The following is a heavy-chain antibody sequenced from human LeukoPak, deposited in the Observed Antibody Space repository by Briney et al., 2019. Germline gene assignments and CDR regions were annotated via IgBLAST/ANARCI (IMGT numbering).Heavy chain of an antibody. V-gene: IGHV1-8*01. Sequence: ASVKVSCKASGYTFTSYDINWVRQATGQGLEWMGWMNPNSGNTGYAQKFQGRVTMTRDTSTSTVYMELSSLRSEDTAGYYCARASCSSTSCSPHYFDYWGQGTLVTVSS. J-gene: IGHJ4*02. CDR3: ARASCSSTSCSPHYFDY. CDR1: GYTFTSYD. D-gene: IGHD2-2*01. CDR2: MNPNSGNT.